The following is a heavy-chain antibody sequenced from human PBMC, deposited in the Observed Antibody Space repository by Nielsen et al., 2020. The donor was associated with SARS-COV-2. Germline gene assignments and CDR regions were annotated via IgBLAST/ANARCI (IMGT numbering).Heavy chain of an antibody. CDR1: GGTFSGYY. J-gene: IGHJ4*02. CDR2: INHSGST. V-gene: IGHV4-34*01. D-gene: IGHD3-10*01. Sequence: SETLSLTCAVSGGTFSGYYWSWIRQPPGKGLEWIGEINHSGSTNYNPSLKSRVTISVDTSKTQFSLKLSSVTAADTAVYYCARGKWIMVRGRKVLYFDYWGQGTLVTVSS. CDR3: ARGKWIMVRGRKVLYFDY.